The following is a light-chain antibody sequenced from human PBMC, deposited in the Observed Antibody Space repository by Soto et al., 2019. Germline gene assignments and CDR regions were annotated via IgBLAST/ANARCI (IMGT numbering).Light chain of an antibody. V-gene: IGKV2-28*01. CDR3: MQALQTPLFT. Sequence: DIVMTQSPLSLPVTPGEPASISCRSSQSLLHSNGYNYLDWYLQKPGQSPQLLIYLGSNRASGVPARFRGSGSGTGFTLKISRVEAEDVGVYYCMQALQTPLFTFGPGTKVDIK. CDR2: LGS. J-gene: IGKJ3*01. CDR1: QSLLHSNGYNY.